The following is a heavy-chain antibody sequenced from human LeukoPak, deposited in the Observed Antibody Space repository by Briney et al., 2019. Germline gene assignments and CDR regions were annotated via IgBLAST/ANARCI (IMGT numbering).Heavy chain of an antibody. Sequence: ASVRVSCKASGYTFTGYYMHWVRQAPGQGLEWMGWINPNSGGTNYAQKFQGRVTMTRDTSISTAYMELSRLRSDDTDVYYCASSIFGAAAGTLDYWGQGTLVTVSS. J-gene: IGHJ4*02. CDR1: GYTFTGYY. D-gene: IGHD6-13*01. CDR2: INPNSGGT. V-gene: IGHV1-2*02. CDR3: ASSIFGAAAGTLDY.